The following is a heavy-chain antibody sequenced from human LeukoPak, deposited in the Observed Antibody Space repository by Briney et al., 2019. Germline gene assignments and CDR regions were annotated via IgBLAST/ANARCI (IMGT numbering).Heavy chain of an antibody. Sequence: GGSLRLSCAASGFTLSSYGMSWVRQAPGKGLEWVSAISGGGGSTFYADSVKGRFTISRDNSKNTLYLQMNSLRAEDTAIYYCAKTYSSSRAHYYYYYMDVWGKGTTVTISS. CDR2: ISGGGGST. J-gene: IGHJ6*03. D-gene: IGHD6-13*01. V-gene: IGHV3-23*01. CDR1: GFTLSSYG. CDR3: AKTYSSSRAHYYYYYMDV.